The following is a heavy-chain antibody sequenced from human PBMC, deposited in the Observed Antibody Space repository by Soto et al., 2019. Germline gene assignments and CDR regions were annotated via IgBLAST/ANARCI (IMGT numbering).Heavy chain of an antibody. J-gene: IGHJ4*02. Sequence: GGSLRLSCAASGFTFSNYLIHWVRQAPGKGLEWVAAISDDGINDYYADSVKGRFTISRDNSKNMLYLQVNSLKTEDTAVYFCARGCGGNYNSGALLDWGQGTLVTVSS. CDR2: ISDDGIND. V-gene: IGHV3-30-3*01. CDR1: GFTFSNYL. D-gene: IGHD3-10*01. CDR3: ARGCGGNYNSGALLD.